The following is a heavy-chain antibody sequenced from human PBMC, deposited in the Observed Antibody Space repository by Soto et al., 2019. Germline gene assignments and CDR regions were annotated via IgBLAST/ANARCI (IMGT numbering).Heavy chain of an antibody. CDR2: IKQDGSEK. J-gene: IGHJ4*02. CDR1: GFTFSSYW. V-gene: IGHV3-7*01. CDR3: AREGTYDYIWGSYRYPSFFDY. D-gene: IGHD3-16*02. Sequence: EVQLVESGGGLVQPGGSLRLSCAASGFTFSSYWMSWVLQAPGKGLEWVANIKQDGSEKYYVDSVKGRFTIFRDNAKNSLYLQMNSLRAEDTAVYYCAREGTYDYIWGSYRYPSFFDYWGQGTLVTVSS.